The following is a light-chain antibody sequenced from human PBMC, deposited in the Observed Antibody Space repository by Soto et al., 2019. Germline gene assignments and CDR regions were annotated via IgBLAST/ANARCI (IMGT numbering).Light chain of an antibody. Sequence: QSALTQPASVSGSPGQSITISCTGTSSDIGGYNYVSWYQQHPGKAPKLMIYDVSDRPSGVSNRFSGSKSGNTASLTISGLQAEDEAEYYCASYASSNTVLFGGVTKLTVL. CDR3: ASYASSNTVL. J-gene: IGLJ2*01. CDR2: DVS. V-gene: IGLV2-14*03. CDR1: SSDIGGYNY.